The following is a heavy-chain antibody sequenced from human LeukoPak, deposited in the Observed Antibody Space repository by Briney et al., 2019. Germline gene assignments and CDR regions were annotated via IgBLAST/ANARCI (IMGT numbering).Heavy chain of an antibody. D-gene: IGHD2-15*01. CDR2: ITGSGGDT. J-gene: IGHJ4*02. CDR1: GFTFSNYV. CDR3: AKGSASNRPYYFDY. Sequence: GESLRLSCGASGFTFSNYVMTWVRQAPGKGLEWVSGITGSGGDTYHADSVRGRFTTSRDNSKSTLYLQMNSLRAEDTALYYCAKGSASNRPYYFDYWGQGILVTVSS. V-gene: IGHV3-23*01.